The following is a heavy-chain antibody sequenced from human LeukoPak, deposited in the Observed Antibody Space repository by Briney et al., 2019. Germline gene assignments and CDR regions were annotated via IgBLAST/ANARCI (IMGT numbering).Heavy chain of an antibody. Sequence: ASVKVSCKASGYSLTGYYIHWVRQAPGQGLEWMGWINPNSGGTKNAQKFQGRVSMTRDTSISTAYMELSRLRSDDTAVYYCARVFTATSPRYYFDYWGQGTLVTVSS. CDR2: INPNSGGT. V-gene: IGHV1-2*02. CDR1: GYSLTGYY. J-gene: IGHJ4*02. D-gene: IGHD5-18*01. CDR3: ARVFTATSPRYYFDY.